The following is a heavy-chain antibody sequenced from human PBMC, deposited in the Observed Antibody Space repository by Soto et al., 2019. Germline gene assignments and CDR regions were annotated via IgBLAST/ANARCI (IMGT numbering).Heavy chain of an antibody. Sequence: GASVKASCKASGYTLTSIYIHWVRQATEQGLEWMGIINPNGGSTNYAHNFQGRVTITRDTSTSTVYVDLSSLRSEDTAVYYCIICYYDSSGYLSFDYWGQRTLVTVSS. CDR3: IICYYDSSGYLSFDY. V-gene: IGHV1-46*01. CDR1: GYTLTSIY. CDR2: INPNGGST. J-gene: IGHJ4*02. D-gene: IGHD3-22*01.